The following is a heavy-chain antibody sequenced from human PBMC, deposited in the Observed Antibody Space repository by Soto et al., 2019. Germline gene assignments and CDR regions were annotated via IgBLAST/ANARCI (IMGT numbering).Heavy chain of an antibody. V-gene: IGHV6-1*01. Sequence: SQTLSLTCAISGDTVSSNSAAWNWIRQSPSRGLEWLGRTYYRSKWYNDYAVFVKSRIIINPDTSKNQFSLQLKSVTPGDTAVYYCVREWTYSNTDWFDPWGQGTLVTVS. CDR3: VREWTYSNTDWFDP. J-gene: IGHJ5*02. D-gene: IGHD1-26*01. CDR2: TYYRSKWYN. CDR1: GDTVSSNSAA.